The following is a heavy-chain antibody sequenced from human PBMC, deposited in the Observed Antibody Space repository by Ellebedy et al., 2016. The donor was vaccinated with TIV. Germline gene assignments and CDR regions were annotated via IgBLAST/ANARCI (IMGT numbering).Heavy chain of an antibody. V-gene: IGHV1-2*02. J-gene: IGHJ4*02. Sequence: ASVKVSXXASGYTFTGYYMHWVRQAPGQGLEWMGWINPNSGGTNYAQKFQGRVTMTRDTSISTAYMELSRLRSDDTAVYYCARDGVVGATVFDYWGQGTLVTVSS. CDR2: INPNSGGT. CDR1: GYTFTGYY. D-gene: IGHD1-26*01. CDR3: ARDGVVGATVFDY.